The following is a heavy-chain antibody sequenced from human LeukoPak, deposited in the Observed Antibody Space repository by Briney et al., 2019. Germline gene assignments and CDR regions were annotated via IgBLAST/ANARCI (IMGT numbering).Heavy chain of an antibody. CDR2: IIPIFGTA. D-gene: IGHD5/OR15-5a*01. J-gene: IGHJ1*01. CDR3: ARDEDAIVSTLGYFQH. Sequence: SVKVSCKASGYTFTSYGISWVRQAPGQGLEWMGGIIPIFGTANYAQKFQGRVTITADESTSTAYMELSSLRSEDTAVYYCARDEDAIVSTLGYFQHWGQGTLVTVSP. CDR1: GYTFTSYG. V-gene: IGHV1-69*13.